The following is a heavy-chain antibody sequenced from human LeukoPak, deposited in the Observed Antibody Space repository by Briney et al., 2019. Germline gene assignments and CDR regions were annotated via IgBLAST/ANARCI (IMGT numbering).Heavy chain of an antibody. Sequence: SETLSLTCAVSGGSTSSGGYSWSWIRQPPGKGLEWIGYIYHSGSTYYNPSLKIRVTISVDRSKNQFSLKLSSVTAADTAVYYCARTSIAARRANVFDIWGQGTMVTVSS. CDR1: GGSTSSGGYS. V-gene: IGHV4-30-2*01. CDR2: IYHSGST. D-gene: IGHD6-6*01. CDR3: ARTSIAARRANVFDI. J-gene: IGHJ3*02.